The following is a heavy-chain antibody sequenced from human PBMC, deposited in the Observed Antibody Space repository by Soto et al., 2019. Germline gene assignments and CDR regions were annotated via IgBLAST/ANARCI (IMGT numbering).Heavy chain of an antibody. J-gene: IGHJ4*02. CDR1: GGSISSYY. D-gene: IGHD3-10*01. CDR3: ASLISNYYGSGSYYKWYLDY. CDR2: IYYSGST. Sequence: TSETLSLTCTVSGGSISSYYWSWIRQPPGKGLEWIGYIYYSGSTNYNPSLKSRVTISVDTSKNQFSLKLSSVTAADTAVYYCASLISNYYGSGSYYKWYLDYWGQGTLVTVSS. V-gene: IGHV4-59*08.